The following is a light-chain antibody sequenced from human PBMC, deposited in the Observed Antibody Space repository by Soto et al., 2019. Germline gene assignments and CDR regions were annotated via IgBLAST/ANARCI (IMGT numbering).Light chain of an antibody. Sequence: QSVLTQPPSVSAAPGQMVTISCSGSSSNIGSDFVSWYQQLPGTAPKLLIYEDNKRPSGIPDRFSGSKSGTSATLGITGLQTGDEADYYCGAWDTSLSGGVFGGGTKLTVL. V-gene: IGLV1-51*02. CDR1: SSNIGSDF. CDR3: GAWDTSLSGGV. CDR2: EDN. J-gene: IGLJ2*01.